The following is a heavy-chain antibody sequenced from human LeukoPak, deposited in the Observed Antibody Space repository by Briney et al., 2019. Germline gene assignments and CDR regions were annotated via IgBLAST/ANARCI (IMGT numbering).Heavy chain of an antibody. V-gene: IGHV4-61*01. J-gene: IGHJ4*02. D-gene: IGHD3-22*01. Sequence: PSETLSLTCTVSGGSVSSGSYYWSWIRQPPGKGLGWIGYIYYSGSTNYNPSLKSRVTISVDTSKNQFSLKLSSVTAADTAVYYCSAHDLYYDSSGYYGGGFDYWGQGTLVTVSS. CDR3: SAHDLYYDSSGYYGGGFDY. CDR1: GGSVSSGSYY. CDR2: IYYSGST.